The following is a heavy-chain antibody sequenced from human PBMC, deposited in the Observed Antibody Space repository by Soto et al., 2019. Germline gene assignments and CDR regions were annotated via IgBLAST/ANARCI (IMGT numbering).Heavy chain of an antibody. CDR1: GLPISSASYY. Sequence: QVLLQESGPGLMKPSQTLSLTCPVSGLPISSASYYWSWIRQHPWKGLERVGNIYYNGRTYYSPSLKSRVTLWVDTSKNHFSLRLASVTAADTAVYYCARYRISGSWSKCDYWGEGTLVTVSS. V-gene: IGHV4-31*03. CDR3: ARYRISGSWSKCDY. J-gene: IGHJ4*02. D-gene: IGHD6-13*01. CDR2: IYYNGRT.